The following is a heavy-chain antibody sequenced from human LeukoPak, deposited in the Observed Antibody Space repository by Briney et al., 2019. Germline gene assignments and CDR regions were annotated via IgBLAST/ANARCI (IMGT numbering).Heavy chain of an antibody. Sequence: TGGSLRLSCAASGFTFNTYAMSWVRQAPGKGLEWVSGISGTDSGTYYTHSVKGRFTISRDNSKNTVYLQIDSLRAEDTAVYYCAKCMSGSGVCLNFDSWGQGILVTVSS. V-gene: IGHV3-23*01. CDR3: AKCMSGSGVCLNFDS. CDR2: ISGTDSGT. J-gene: IGHJ4*02. D-gene: IGHD2-21*02. CDR1: GFTFNTYA.